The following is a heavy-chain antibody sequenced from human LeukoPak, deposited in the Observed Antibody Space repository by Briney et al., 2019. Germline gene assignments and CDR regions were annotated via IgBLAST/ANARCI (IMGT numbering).Heavy chain of an antibody. D-gene: IGHD3-10*01. V-gene: IGHV3-23*01. J-gene: IGHJ4*02. CDR2: ISGSGGST. CDR3: AKDPLGDYFDY. Sequence: GGSLRLSCAASGFTFSSYAMSWVRQAPGKGLEWVSAISGSGGSTYYADSVKGRFTISRDNSKSTLFLQMSSLRAEDTALYYCAKDPLGDYFDYWGQGTLVTVSS. CDR1: GFTFSSYA.